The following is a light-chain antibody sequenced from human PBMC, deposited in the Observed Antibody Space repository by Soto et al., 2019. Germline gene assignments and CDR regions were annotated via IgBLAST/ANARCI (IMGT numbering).Light chain of an antibody. CDR2: DAS. Sequence: EIVLTQSPATLSLSPGERATLSCRASQSVSDYLAWYQQKPGQAPRLLIYDASNRATGIPARFSGSGFGTGFTLTISSLEPEDFAVYYCEQRSIWPLYTFGQGTKVDIK. J-gene: IGKJ2*01. V-gene: IGKV3-11*01. CDR3: EQRSIWPLYT. CDR1: QSVSDY.